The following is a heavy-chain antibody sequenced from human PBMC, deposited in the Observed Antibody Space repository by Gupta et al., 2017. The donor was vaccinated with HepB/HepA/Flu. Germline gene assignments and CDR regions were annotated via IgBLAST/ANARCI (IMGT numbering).Heavy chain of an antibody. J-gene: IGHJ6*03. V-gene: IGHV3-48*02. CDR1: GSTFSGYG. D-gene: IGHD1-26*01. CDR3: ARDRWDGFDRSMDV. CDR2: ISSSSSTI. Sequence: EVQLVESGGGLVQPGGSLRLPCAAPGSTFSGYGMNWVRQAPGKGLEGVSFISSSSSTIYYADSVKGRFTISRDNAKNSLYLQMNSLRDEDTAVFYCARDRWDGFDRSMDVWGKGTTVTVSS.